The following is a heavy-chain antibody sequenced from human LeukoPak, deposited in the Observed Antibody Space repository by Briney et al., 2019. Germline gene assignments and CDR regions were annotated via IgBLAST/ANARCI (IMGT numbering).Heavy chain of an antibody. J-gene: IGHJ3*01. CDR3: ARVDSTNAFDV. Sequence: ASVEVSCKASGYTFTNYGFGWVRQAPGQGLEWMGWISAYNGNTESARKLQGRLTMTTDTTTSTAYMELRSLSSVDTAVYFCARVDSTNAFDVWGQGTVVTVSS. D-gene: IGHD3-9*01. CDR1: GYTFTNYG. V-gene: IGHV1-18*01. CDR2: ISAYNGNT.